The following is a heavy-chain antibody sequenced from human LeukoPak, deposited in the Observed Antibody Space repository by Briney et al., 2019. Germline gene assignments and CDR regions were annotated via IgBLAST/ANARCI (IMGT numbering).Heavy chain of an antibody. CDR2: IYSGGST. CDR1: GFTVSSNY. V-gene: IGHV3-66*01. CDR3: VRDYYDDFWSGYYGY. Sequence: PGGSLRLSCAASGFTVSSNYMSWVRQAPGKGLEWVSVIYSGGSTYYADSAKGRFTISRDNSKNTLYLQMNSLRAEDTAVYYCVRDYYDDFWSGYYGYWGQGTLVTVSS. J-gene: IGHJ4*02. D-gene: IGHD3-3*01.